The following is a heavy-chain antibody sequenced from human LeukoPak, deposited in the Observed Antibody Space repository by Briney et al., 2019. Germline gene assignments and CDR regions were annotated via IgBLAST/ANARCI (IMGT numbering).Heavy chain of an antibody. V-gene: IGHV6-1*01. CDR3: ARAGPGELLLDY. D-gene: IGHD1-7*01. CDR1: GDSVSSYSAA. CDR2: TYYRSKWYN. J-gene: IGHJ4*02. Sequence: SQTLSLTCAISGDSVSSYSAAWHWIRQSPSRGLEWLGRTYYRSKWYNDYGTSVKGRITINPDTSKNQFSLQLNSVTPEDTAVYYCARAGPGELLLDYWGQGTLVTVSS.